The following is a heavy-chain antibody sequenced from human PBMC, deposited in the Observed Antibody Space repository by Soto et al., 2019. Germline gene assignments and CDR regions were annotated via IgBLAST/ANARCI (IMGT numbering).Heavy chain of an antibody. CDR1: GLTISGKKY. V-gene: IGHV3-53*01. D-gene: IGHD1-1*01. J-gene: IGHJ3*01. Sequence: EVQLVESGGGLIQPGESLRLSCAAFGLTISGKKYVAWVRQAPGKGLEWVSGLYDVDGSFYADSVRGRFTTSSDSSKTTVYLQMNDLRPDDTDVYYCATWHEREHAYDVWGQGTTVTVSS. CDR2: LYDVDGS. CDR3: ATWHEREHAYDV.